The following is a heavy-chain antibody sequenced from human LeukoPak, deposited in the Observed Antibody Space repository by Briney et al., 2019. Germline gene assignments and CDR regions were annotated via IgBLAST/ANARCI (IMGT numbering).Heavy chain of an antibody. V-gene: IGHV4-4*07. J-gene: IGHJ5*02. D-gene: IGHD4-17*01. Sequence: SETLSLTCTVSGGSISNYYWSWIRLPAGKGLEWIGRIYASGNTNYNPSLKSRVTMSVDTSKNQFSLKLSSVTAADTAVYYCARVQDYGRNWFDPWGQGTLVTVSS. CDR1: GGSISNYY. CDR2: IYASGNT. CDR3: ARVQDYGRNWFDP.